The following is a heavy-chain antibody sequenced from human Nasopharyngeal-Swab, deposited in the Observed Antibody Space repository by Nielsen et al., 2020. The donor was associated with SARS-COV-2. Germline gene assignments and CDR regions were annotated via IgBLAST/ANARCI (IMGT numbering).Heavy chain of an antibody. Sequence: ASVKVSCKASGYSFTSYGISWVRQAPGQGLEWMGWISVYNGNTKYAQKLQGRVTMTTDTSTSTAYMELRSLRSDDTAVYYCARDLTWDWNDPDYYYYMDVWGKGTTVTVSS. CDR1: GYSFTSYG. J-gene: IGHJ6*03. D-gene: IGHD1-1*01. V-gene: IGHV1-18*01. CDR2: ISVYNGNT. CDR3: ARDLTWDWNDPDYYYYMDV.